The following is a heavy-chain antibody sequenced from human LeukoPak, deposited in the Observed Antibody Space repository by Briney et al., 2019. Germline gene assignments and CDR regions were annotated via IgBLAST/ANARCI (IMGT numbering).Heavy chain of an antibody. CDR1: GGSISSYY. D-gene: IGHD1-7*01. J-gene: IGHJ4*02. CDR2: IYYSGST. Sequence: SETLSLTCTVSGGSISSYYWSWIRQPPGKGLEWIGYIYYSGSTNYNPSLKSRVTISVDTSKNQFSLKLSSVTAADTAVYYCTRDINWNYGYWGQGTLVTVSS. V-gene: IGHV4-59*01. CDR3: TRDINWNYGY.